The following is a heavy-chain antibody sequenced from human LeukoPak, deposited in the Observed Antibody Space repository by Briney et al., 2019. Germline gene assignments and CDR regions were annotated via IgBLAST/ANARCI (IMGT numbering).Heavy chain of an antibody. D-gene: IGHD6-19*01. CDR1: GFTFSTYA. V-gene: IGHV3-23*01. Sequence: GGSLRLSCATSGFTFSTYAMSWVRQAPGKGLEWVSAICNSGRDTYYADSVKGRFTISRDNSKNTLFLQMNRLRAEDTAVYYCAKVGPPYSRGWSIELDYWGQGTLVTVSS. J-gene: IGHJ4*02. CDR3: AKVGPPYSRGWSIELDY. CDR2: ICNSGRDT.